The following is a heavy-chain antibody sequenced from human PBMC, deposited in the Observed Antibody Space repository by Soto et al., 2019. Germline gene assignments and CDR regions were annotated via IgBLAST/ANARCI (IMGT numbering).Heavy chain of an antibody. D-gene: IGHD2-15*01. CDR1: GYTFTNYD. CDR3: ARVPRFCAGGSCYDWFDP. V-gene: IGHV1-8*01. J-gene: IGHJ5*02. Sequence: ASVKVSCKASGYTFTNYDINWVRQATGQGLEWMGWMNPNSGNTGYAQKFQGRVTMTRNTSISTAYMELGSLRSEDTAVYYCARVPRFCAGGSCYDWFDPWGQGALVTVSS. CDR2: MNPNSGNT.